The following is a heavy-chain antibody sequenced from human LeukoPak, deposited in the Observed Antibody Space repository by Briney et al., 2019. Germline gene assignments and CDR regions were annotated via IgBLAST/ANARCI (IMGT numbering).Heavy chain of an antibody. D-gene: IGHD6-25*01. CDR2: IKQDGSEK. Sequence: GGSLRLSCAASGFTFSSYWMSWVRQAPGKGLEWVANIKQDGSEKYYVDSVKGRFTISRDNSKNTLYLQMGSLRAEDMAVYYCARGHPAAFWGQGTMVTVSS. CDR1: GFTFSSYW. J-gene: IGHJ3*01. V-gene: IGHV3-7*01. CDR3: ARGHPAAF.